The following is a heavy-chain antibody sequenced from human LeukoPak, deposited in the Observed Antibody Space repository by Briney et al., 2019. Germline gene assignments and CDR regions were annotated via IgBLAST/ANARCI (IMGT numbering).Heavy chain of an antibody. V-gene: IGHV3-21*01. CDR2: ISSSSRYI. J-gene: IGHJ4*02. CDR3: ARDRDCSSTSCPPWSDFDY. Sequence: PGGSLRLSCAASGFTFSSYSMNWLRQAPGKGLEGVSSISSSSRYILYAGSVKGRFTISRDNAKNSLYLQMNSLRAEDTAVYYCARDRDCSSTSCPPWSDFDYWGQGALVTVSS. CDR1: GFTFSSYS. D-gene: IGHD2-2*01.